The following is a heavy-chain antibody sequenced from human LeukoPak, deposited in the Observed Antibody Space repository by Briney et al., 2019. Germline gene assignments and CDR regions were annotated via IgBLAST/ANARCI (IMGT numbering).Heavy chain of an antibody. CDR1: GGSISSYY. D-gene: IGHD2-15*01. V-gene: IGHV4-59*01. CDR2: IYYSGST. CDR3: ARAERGGLYDY. Sequence: PSETLSLTCTVSGGSISSYYWSWIRQPPGKGLEWIGYIYYSGSTNYNPSLKSRVTISVDTSKNRFSLKLSSVTAADTAVYYCARAERGGLYDYWGQGTLVTVSS. J-gene: IGHJ4*02.